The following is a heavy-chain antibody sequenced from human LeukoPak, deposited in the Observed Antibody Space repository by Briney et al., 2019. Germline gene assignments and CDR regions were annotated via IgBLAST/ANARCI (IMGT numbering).Heavy chain of an antibody. D-gene: IGHD3-3*01. Sequence: SETLSLTCTVSDGSISSYHWSWIRQPAEKGLEWIGRVHTSGNTNFSPSLKSRVTMSVDTSKNQFSLKLSSVTAADTAVYYCARVSRITIFGVERYYYYGMDVWGQGTTVTVSS. V-gene: IGHV4-4*07. CDR2: VHTSGNT. J-gene: IGHJ6*02. CDR3: ARVSRITIFGVERYYYYGMDV. CDR1: DGSISSYH.